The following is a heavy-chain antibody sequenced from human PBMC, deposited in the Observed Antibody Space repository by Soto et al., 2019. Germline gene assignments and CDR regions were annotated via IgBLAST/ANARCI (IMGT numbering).Heavy chain of an antibody. CDR1: GGSISSGGYY. CDR3: ARDVSYYYGSGSYLSLGWFDP. CDR2: IYYSGST. J-gene: IGHJ5*02. V-gene: IGHV4-31*03. Sequence: LSLTCTVSGGSISSGGYYWSWIRQHPGKGLEWIGYIYYSGSTYYNPSLKSRVTISVDTSKNQFSLKLSSVTAADTAVYYCARDVSYYYGSGSYLSLGWFDPWGQGTLVTVPQ. D-gene: IGHD3-10*01.